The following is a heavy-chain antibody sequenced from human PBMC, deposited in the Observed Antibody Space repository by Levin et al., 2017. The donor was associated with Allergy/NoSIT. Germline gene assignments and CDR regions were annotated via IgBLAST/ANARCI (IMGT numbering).Heavy chain of an antibody. J-gene: IGHJ4*02. Sequence: AASVKVSCKASGYTFTSYAMHWVRQAPGQRLEWMGWINAGNGNTKYSQKFQGRVTITRDTSASTAYMELSSLRSEDTAVYYCARGWPKTYFDYWGQGTLVTVSS. V-gene: IGHV1-3*01. CDR1: GYTFTSYA. CDR2: INAGNGNT. D-gene: IGHD3-10*01. CDR3: ARGWPKTYFDY.